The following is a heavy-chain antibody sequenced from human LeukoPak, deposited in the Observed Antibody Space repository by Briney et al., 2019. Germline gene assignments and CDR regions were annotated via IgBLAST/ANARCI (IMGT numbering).Heavy chain of an antibody. Sequence: PSETLSLTCAVYGGSFSGYYWSWIRQPPGKGLEWIGEINHSGSTNYNPSLKSRVTISVDTSKNQFSLKLSSVTAADTAVYYCARGIYYLNYWGQGTLVTASS. CDR2: INHSGST. CDR3: ARGIYYLNY. J-gene: IGHJ4*02. CDR1: GGSFSGYY. V-gene: IGHV4-34*01. D-gene: IGHD2/OR15-2a*01.